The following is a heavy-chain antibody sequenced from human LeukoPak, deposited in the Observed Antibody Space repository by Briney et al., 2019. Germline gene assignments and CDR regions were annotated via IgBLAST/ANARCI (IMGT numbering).Heavy chain of an antibody. CDR1: GGSISSYY. V-gene: IGHV4-59*01. CDR3: ARGPQQLDPIDY. Sequence: SETLSLTCTVSGGSISSYYWSWVRQPPGKGLEWIGYIYYIGSTNYNPSLKSRVTMSVDTSNNQFSLKLRSVTAAGTAVYYCARGPQQLDPIDYWGQGTLVTVSS. D-gene: IGHD6-13*01. CDR2: IYYIGST. J-gene: IGHJ4*02.